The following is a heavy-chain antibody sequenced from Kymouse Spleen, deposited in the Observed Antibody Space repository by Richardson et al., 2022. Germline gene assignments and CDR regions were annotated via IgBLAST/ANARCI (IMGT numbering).Heavy chain of an antibody. CDR2: INHSGST. CDR3: ARNYYGSGSYDYYYYGMDV. D-gene: IGHD3-10*01. V-gene: IGHV4-34*01. J-gene: IGHJ6*02. CDR1: GGSFSGYY. Sequence: QVQLQQWGAGLLKPSETLSLTCAVYGGSFSGYYWSWIRQPPGKGLEWIGEINHSGSTNYNPSLKSRVTISVDTSKNQFSLKLSSVTAADTAVYYCARNYYGSGSYDYYYYGMDVWGQGTTVTVSS.